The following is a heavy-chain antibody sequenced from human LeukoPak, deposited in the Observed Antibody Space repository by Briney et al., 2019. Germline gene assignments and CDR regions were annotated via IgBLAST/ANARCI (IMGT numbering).Heavy chain of an antibody. D-gene: IGHD5-24*01. J-gene: IGHJ3*02. CDR3: ARRDGYDAFDI. V-gene: IGHV1-2*02. CDR2: INPNSGGT. Sequence: ASVKVSCKASGYTFTCYYMHWVGQAPGQGGEWMVWINPNSGGTNYAQKFQGRVTMTRDTSISTAYMELSRLRSDDTAVYSCARRDGYDAFDIWGQGTMVIVSS. CDR1: GYTFTCYY.